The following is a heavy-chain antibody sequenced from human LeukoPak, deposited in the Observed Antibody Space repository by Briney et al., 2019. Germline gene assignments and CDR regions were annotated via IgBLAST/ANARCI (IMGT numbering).Heavy chain of an antibody. CDR1: GLTFSNYA. J-gene: IGHJ6*02. CDR3: ARVPQYSSSTSCYYYYGMDV. D-gene: IGHD2-2*01. Sequence: GGSLRLSCAASGLTFSNYAMTWVRQAPGKGLEWVSVIYSGGSTYYADSVKGRFTISRHNSKNTLYLQMNSLRAVDTAVHYCARVPQYSSSTSCYYYYGMDVWGQGTTVTVSS. V-gene: IGHV3-53*04. CDR2: IYSGGST.